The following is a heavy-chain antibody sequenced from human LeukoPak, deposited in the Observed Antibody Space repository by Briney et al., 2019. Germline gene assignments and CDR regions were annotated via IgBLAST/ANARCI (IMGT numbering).Heavy chain of an antibody. Sequence: SETLSLACTVSGFSISGGYYWGWVRQPPGKGLEWIGSIYQSGRTNYNPSLKRRVTISVDTSKNQFSLKLSSVTAADTAMYYCARRRGAYGDYVYWGQGTLVTVSS. CDR3: ARRRGAYGDYVY. J-gene: IGHJ4*02. V-gene: IGHV4-38-2*02. CDR1: GFSISGGYY. D-gene: IGHD4-17*01. CDR2: IYQSGRT.